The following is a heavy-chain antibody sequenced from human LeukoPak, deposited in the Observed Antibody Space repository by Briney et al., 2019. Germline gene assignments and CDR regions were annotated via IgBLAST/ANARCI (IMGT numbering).Heavy chain of an antibody. CDR3: ARSRQNYDFWSGFDY. D-gene: IGHD3-3*01. V-gene: IGHV1-2*02. CDR2: INPNSGGT. Sequence: ASVKVSCTASGYTFTGYYMHWVRQAPGQGLEWIGWINPNSGGTNYAQKFQGRVTMTRDTSISTAYMELSRLRSDDTAVYYCARSRQNYDFWSGFDYWGQGTLVTVSS. CDR1: GYTFTGYY. J-gene: IGHJ4*02.